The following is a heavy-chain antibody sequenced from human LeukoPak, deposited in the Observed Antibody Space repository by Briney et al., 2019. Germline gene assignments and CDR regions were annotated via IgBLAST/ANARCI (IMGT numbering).Heavy chain of an antibody. CDR1: GFTFSSYN. V-gene: IGHV3-21*01. Sequence: GGSLRLSCAASGFTFSSYNMNWVRQAPGKGLEWVSSISSSSSYIYYADSVKGRFTISRDNAKNSLYLQMNSLRAEDTAVYYCAREWTQGAFDIWGQGTMVTVSS. D-gene: IGHD3/OR15-3a*01. CDR3: AREWTQGAFDI. J-gene: IGHJ3*02. CDR2: ISSSSSYI.